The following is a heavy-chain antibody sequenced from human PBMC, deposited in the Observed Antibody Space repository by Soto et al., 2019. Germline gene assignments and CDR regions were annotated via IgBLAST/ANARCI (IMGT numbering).Heavy chain of an antibody. Sequence: PGASLTISWKGSRYIFTSYWIGWVLQMPGKGLEWMGSIYPGDSDTRYSPSFQGQVTISADKSIRIAYLQWRSMKAPETAMYYCARPVGEAAGMHAVATWGQRTRVRVS. V-gene: IGHV5-51*01. D-gene: IGHD6-13*01. CDR1: RYIFTSYW. CDR3: ARPVGEAAGMHAVAT. J-gene: IGHJ3*02. CDR2: IYPGDSDT.